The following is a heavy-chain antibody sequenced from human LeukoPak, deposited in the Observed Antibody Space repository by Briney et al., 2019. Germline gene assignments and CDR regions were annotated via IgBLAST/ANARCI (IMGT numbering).Heavy chain of an antibody. CDR3: ARAYSSSSYYMDV. V-gene: IGHV3-11*04. J-gene: IGHJ6*03. D-gene: IGHD6-6*01. CDR2: INIGGTNT. CDR1: GFTFNDYY. Sequence: GGSLRLSCAASGFTFNDYYMSWIRQAPGKGLEWLSYINIGGTNTHYADSVKGRFTISRDNAKKSLYLEMNNLRAEDTAVYYCARAYSSSSYYMDVWGKGTTVTVSS.